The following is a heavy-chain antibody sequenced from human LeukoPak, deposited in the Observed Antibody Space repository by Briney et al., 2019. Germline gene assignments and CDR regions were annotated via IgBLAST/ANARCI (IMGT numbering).Heavy chain of an antibody. CDR2: IYTSGST. Sequence: LSLTCTVSGGSISSGSYDWGWLRQPGWKGLEWIGRIYTSGSTNPNPSLKSRFTISVDTSKNQFSLKLSSVTAADTAVYYCAREVIAVAGTGNFDYWGQGTLVTVSS. CDR3: AREVIAVAGTGNFDY. V-gene: IGHV4-61*02. CDR1: GGSISSGSYD. D-gene: IGHD6-19*01. J-gene: IGHJ4*02.